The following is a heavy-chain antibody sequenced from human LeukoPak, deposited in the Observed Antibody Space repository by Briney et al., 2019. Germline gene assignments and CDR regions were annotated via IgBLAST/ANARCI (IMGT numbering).Heavy chain of an antibody. CDR2: INHSGST. CDR3: ARGRGYDFWSGYSGHYFDY. Sequence: SETLSLTCAVYGGSFSGYYWSWIRQPPGKGLEWIGVINHSGSTNYNPSLKSRVTISVDTSKNQFSLKLSSVTAADTAVYYCARGRGYDFWSGYSGHYFDYWGQGTLVTVSS. J-gene: IGHJ4*02. D-gene: IGHD3-3*01. CDR1: GGSFSGYY. V-gene: IGHV4-34*01.